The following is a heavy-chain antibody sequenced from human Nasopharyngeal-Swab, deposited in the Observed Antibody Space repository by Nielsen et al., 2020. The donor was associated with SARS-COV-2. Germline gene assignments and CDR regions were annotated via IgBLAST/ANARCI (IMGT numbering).Heavy chain of an antibody. Sequence: LRLSCTVSGGSISSGSYYWSWIRQPAGKGLEWIGRIYTSGSTNYNPSLKSRVTISVDTSKNQFSLKLSSVTAADTAVYYCAREDSSSWNWFDLWGQGTLVTVSS. CDR1: GGSISSGSYY. CDR3: AREDSSSWNWFDL. CDR2: IYTSGST. V-gene: IGHV4-61*02. J-gene: IGHJ5*02. D-gene: IGHD6-13*01.